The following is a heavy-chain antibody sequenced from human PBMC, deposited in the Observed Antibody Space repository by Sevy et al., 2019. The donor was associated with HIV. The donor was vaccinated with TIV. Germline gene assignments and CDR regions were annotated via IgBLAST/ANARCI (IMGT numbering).Heavy chain of an antibody. V-gene: IGHV3-72*01. J-gene: IGHJ4*02. CDR2: SRNKANSYIT. CDR3: VREGAAAGDFDW. Sequence: GGSLRLSYAASGFTFSGYYMDWVRQAPGEGLEWVGRSRNKANSYITEYAASVKGRFSISRDDSNNSLFLQMNSLKTEDTAVYYCVREGAAAGDFDWWGQGTLVTVSS. D-gene: IGHD6-13*01. CDR1: GFTFSGYY.